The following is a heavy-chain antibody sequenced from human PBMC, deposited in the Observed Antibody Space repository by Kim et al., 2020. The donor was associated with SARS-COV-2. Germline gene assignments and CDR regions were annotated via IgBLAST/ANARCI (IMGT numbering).Heavy chain of an antibody. D-gene: IGHD3-10*01. Sequence: GGSLRLSCAASGFTFSNAWMSWVRQAPGKGLEWVGRIKSKTDGGTTDYAAPVKGRFTISRDDSKNTLYLQMNSLKTEDTAVYYCTTDRVYYGSGIYFDYWGQGTLVTVSS. V-gene: IGHV3-15*01. CDR2: IKSKTDGGTT. J-gene: IGHJ4*02. CDR3: TTDRVYYGSGIYFDY. CDR1: GFTFSNAW.